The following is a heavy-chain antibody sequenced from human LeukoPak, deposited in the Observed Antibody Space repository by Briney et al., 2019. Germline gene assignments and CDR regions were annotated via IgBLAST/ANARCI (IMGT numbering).Heavy chain of an antibody. CDR3: VKLAGYCTSRTCWYFEY. V-gene: IGHV3-23*01. Sequence: GGSLRLSCAASGFTFSSYAMSWVRQAPGTGLEWVSLIPDIGGDTYYADSVKGRFSISRDNSWNTLYLQMNSLRAEDTAVYYCVKLAGYCTSRTCWYFEYWGQGTLVTVSS. D-gene: IGHD2-8*01. CDR2: IPDIGGDT. CDR1: GFTFSSYA. J-gene: IGHJ4*02.